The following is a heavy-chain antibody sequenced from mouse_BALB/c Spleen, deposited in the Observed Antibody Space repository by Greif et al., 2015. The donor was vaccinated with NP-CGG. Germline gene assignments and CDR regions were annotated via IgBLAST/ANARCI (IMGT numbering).Heavy chain of an antibody. J-gene: IGHJ4*01. CDR2: IYPGDGDT. CDR1: GYALSSYW. V-gene: IGHV1-80*01. D-gene: IGHD2-4*01. CDR3: ARYDYDYYAMDY. Sequence: VQLQQSGAELVRPGSSVKISCKASGYALSSYWKNWVKQRPGQGLEWIGQIYPGDGDTNYNGKFKGKATLTADKSSSTAYMQFSSLTSEDSAVYFCARYDYDYYAMDYWGQGTSVTVSS.